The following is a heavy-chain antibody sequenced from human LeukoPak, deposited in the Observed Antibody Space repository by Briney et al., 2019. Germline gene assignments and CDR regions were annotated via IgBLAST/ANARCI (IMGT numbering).Heavy chain of an antibody. D-gene: IGHD2-2*01. CDR3: ARDYPIVVVPAARAGNWFDP. CDR2: IIPIFGTA. J-gene: IGHJ5*02. CDR1: GGTFSSYA. V-gene: IGHV1-69*13. Sequence: AASVKVSCKASGGTFSSYAISLVRQAPGQGLERMGGIIPIFGTANYAQKFQGRVTITADESTSTAYMELSSLRSEDTAVYYCARDYPIVVVPAARAGNWFDPWGQGTLVTVSS.